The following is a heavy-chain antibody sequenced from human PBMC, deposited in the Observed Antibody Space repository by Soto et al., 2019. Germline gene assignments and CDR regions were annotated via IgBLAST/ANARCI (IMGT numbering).Heavy chain of an antibody. V-gene: IGHV1-18*04. J-gene: IGHJ6*02. Sequence: ASVKVSCKASGYTFTNYGLNWVRQAPGQGLEWMGWISAYNGYTNYAQKLQGRVTMTTDTSTSTAYMELRSLRSADTAVYYCARLYGGYGMDVWGQGTTVTVSS. CDR1: GYTFTNYG. D-gene: IGHD3-3*01. CDR2: ISAYNGYT. CDR3: ARLYGGYGMDV.